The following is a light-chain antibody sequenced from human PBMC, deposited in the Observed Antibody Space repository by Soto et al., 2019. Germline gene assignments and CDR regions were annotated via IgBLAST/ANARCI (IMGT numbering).Light chain of an antibody. Sequence: EIVLTQSPGTLSLSPGERATLSCRATQSVDSTYLAWYQQKPGQPPRLVIYGASRRATGIPDRFSGSGSGTDFTLTISRLEPEDFAIYYCQLYENSPGWKFGQGTKV. CDR2: GAS. V-gene: IGKV3-20*01. CDR3: QLYENSPGWK. CDR1: QSVDSTY. J-gene: IGKJ1*01.